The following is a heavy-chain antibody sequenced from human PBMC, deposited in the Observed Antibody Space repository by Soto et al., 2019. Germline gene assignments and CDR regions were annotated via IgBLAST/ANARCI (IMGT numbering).Heavy chain of an antibody. CDR1: GFTFSSYG. V-gene: IGHV3-30*18. J-gene: IGHJ6*02. CDR3: GYDSPGNYYGMDV. CDR2: ISYDGSNK. Sequence: GGSLRLSCAPSGFTFSSYGMQWVRQAPGKGLEWVAVISYDGSNKYYADSVKGRFTISRDNSKNTLYLQMNSLRAEDTAVYYCGYDSPGNYYGMDVWGQGTTVTVSS.